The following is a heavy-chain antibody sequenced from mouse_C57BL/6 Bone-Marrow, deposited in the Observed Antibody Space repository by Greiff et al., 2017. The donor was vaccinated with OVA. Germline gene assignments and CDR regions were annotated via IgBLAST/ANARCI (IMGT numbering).Heavy chain of an antibody. D-gene: IGHD1-1*01. V-gene: IGHV1-61*01. CDR3: ARWGIYYYGSSFFDY. CDR1: GYTFTSYW. CDR2: IYPSDSET. Sequence: QVQLKQPGAELVRPGSSVKLSCKASGYTFTSYWMDWVKQRPGQGLEWIGNIYPSDSETHYNQKFKDKATLTVDKSSSTAYMQLSSLTSEDSAVYYCARWGIYYYGSSFFDYWGQGTTLTVSS. J-gene: IGHJ2*01.